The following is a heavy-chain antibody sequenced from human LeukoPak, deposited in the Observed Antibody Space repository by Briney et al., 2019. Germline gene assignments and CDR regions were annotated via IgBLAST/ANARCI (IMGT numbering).Heavy chain of an antibody. CDR2: IYYSGST. CDR1: GGFIGSYY. D-gene: IGHD2-21*01. J-gene: IGHJ6*03. CDR3: ARNLCGGDCYSADYYYMDV. Sequence: SETLSLTCTVSGGFIGSYYWSWIRQPPGKGREWIGNIYYSGSTNYNPSLKSRVTISVDTSKNQFSLKLSSVTAADTAVYYCARNLCGGDCYSADYYYMDVWGKGTTVTVSS. V-gene: IGHV4-59*01.